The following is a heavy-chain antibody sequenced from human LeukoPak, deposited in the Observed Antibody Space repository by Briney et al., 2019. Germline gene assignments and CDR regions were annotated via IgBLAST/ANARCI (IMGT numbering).Heavy chain of an antibody. Sequence: ASVKVSCKASGYTFTGYYMHWVRQAPGQGLEWMGRINPNSGATNYAQKFQGRVTMTRDTSIRTAYMELSRLRSDDTAVYYCARDAFIVVVPAAGCWFDPWGQGTLVTVSS. CDR3: ARDAFIVVVPAAGCWFDP. J-gene: IGHJ5*02. CDR2: INPNSGAT. D-gene: IGHD2-2*01. CDR1: GYTFTGYY. V-gene: IGHV1-2*06.